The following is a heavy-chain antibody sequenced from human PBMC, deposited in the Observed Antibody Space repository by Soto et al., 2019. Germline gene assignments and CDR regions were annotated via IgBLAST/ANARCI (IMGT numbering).Heavy chain of an antibody. J-gene: IGHJ4*02. D-gene: IGHD3-10*01. Sequence: QVQLVESGGGVVQPGRSLKLSCAASGFTFTSFSMQCVRQAPGKGLEWVAVISYDGSIEYYADSVKGRFTISRDNSKNTLYLQMYSLRTEDTAVYFWAREWSTSGDLDYWGQGTLVTVSS. CDR2: ISYDGSIE. V-gene: IGHV3-30-3*01. CDR3: AREWSTSGDLDY. CDR1: GFTFTSFS.